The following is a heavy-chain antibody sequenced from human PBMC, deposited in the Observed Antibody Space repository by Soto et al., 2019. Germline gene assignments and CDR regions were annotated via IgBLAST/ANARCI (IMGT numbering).Heavy chain of an antibody. J-gene: IGHJ4*02. V-gene: IGHV3-30*03. Sequence: PGGSLRLSCAASGFTFSSYGMHWVRQAPGKGLEWVAIISYDGSNTYYADSVKGRFTISRDNSKNTLYLQMNSLRAEDTAVYYSARPTYYYDSSGPPAYWGQGTLVTVSS. D-gene: IGHD3-22*01. CDR3: ARPTYYYDSSGPPAY. CDR1: GFTFSSYG. CDR2: ISYDGSNT.